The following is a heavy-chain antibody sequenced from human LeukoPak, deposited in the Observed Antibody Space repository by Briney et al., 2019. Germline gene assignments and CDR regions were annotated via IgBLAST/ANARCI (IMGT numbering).Heavy chain of an antibody. V-gene: IGHV4-38-2*02. CDR1: GYSISRGYY. Sequence: SETLSLTCTVSGYSISRGYYWGWIRQPPGEGLEWIGSIYHTGTTYYNPSLKSRVTISLDTSRNQFSLKLGSVTAADTAVYYCARGVTMIGRLRFDPWGQGTLVTVSS. CDR3: ARGVTMIGRLRFDP. CDR2: IYHTGTT. J-gene: IGHJ5*02. D-gene: IGHD3-22*01.